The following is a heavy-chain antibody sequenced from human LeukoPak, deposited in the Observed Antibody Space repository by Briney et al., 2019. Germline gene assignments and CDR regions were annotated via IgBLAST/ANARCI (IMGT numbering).Heavy chain of an antibody. Sequence: PSETLSLTCTVSGGSIRNYYWSWIRQPPGKGLEWIGYIYYTGITNYSPSLKSRVTISVDTSKNQFSLKLSSVTAADTAVYYCARSVVVSLDYWGQGTLVTVSS. D-gene: IGHD3-22*01. CDR3: ARSVVVSLDY. CDR1: GGSIRNYY. V-gene: IGHV4-59*01. J-gene: IGHJ4*02. CDR2: IYYTGIT.